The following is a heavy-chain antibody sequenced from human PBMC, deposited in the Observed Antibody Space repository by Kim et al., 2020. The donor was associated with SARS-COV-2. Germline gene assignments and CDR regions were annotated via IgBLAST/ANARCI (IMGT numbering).Heavy chain of an antibody. Sequence: GDSVNGRFTISRDNAKNTLYLQMNSLTAEDTAVYYCARRQFTSGWYYFDYWGQGTLVTVSS. CDR3: ARRQFTSGWYYFDY. D-gene: IGHD6-19*01. J-gene: IGHJ4*02. V-gene: IGHV3-74*01.